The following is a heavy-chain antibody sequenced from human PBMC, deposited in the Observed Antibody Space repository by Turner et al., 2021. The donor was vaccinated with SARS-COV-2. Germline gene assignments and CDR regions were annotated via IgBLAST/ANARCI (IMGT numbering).Heavy chain of an antibody. CDR1: GFTFSSYA. Sequence: QVHLVESGGGVVQPGRSLRLSCAASGFTFSSYAMHWGRQAPGKGLEWVAVISYDGSNKYYADSVKGRFTISRDNSKNTLYLQMNSLRAEDTAVYYCARDQEGWKFDYWGQGTLVTVSS. CDR2: ISYDGSNK. D-gene: IGHD1-1*01. CDR3: ARDQEGWKFDY. J-gene: IGHJ4*02. V-gene: IGHV3-30*04.